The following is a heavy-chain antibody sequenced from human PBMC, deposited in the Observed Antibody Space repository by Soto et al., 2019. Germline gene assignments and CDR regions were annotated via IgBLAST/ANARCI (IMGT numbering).Heavy chain of an antibody. CDR1: GYTFTSYA. J-gene: IGHJ4*02. CDR3: ARGDWWLFDY. CDR2: INAGNGHT. V-gene: IGHV1-3*05. D-gene: IGHD2-8*02. Sequence: QVQLVQSGAEEKKPGASVKVSCKASGYTFTSYAIHWVRQAPGQRLEWMGWINAGNGHTKYSQKFQGRVTITRDTSASTAYMELSSLKSEDTAVYYCARGDWWLFDYWGQGTLVTVSS.